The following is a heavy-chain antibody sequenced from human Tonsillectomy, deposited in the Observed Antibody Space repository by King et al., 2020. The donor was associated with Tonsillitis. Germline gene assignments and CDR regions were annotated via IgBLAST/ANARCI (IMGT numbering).Heavy chain of an antibody. CDR1: GYTFTGYH. D-gene: IGHD3-10*01. CDR3: AKIGTAYGAFDI. V-gene: IGHV1-2*02. J-gene: IGHJ3*02. CDR2: ISPNSVGT. Sequence: QLVQSGAEVKKPGASVKVSCKASGYTFTGYHMHWVRQARGQGLEWMGWISPNSVGTNYAQMFQGRVTMTRDTSITTAYMELSGLRSDDTAVYYCAKIGTAYGAFDIWGQGTMVTVSS.